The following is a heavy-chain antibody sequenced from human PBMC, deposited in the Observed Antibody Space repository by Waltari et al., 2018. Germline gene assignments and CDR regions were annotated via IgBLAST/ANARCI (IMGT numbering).Heavy chain of an antibody. V-gene: IGHV3-23*01. CDR2: ISGSGGST. Sequence: EVQLLESGGGLVQPGGSLRLSCAASGFTFSSYAMSWVRQAPGKGLEWVSAISGSGGSTYYADSVKGRFTSSRDKSKNTLYLQMNSLRAEDTAVYYCAKEMIVVVPTGGYFDYWGQGTLVTVSS. D-gene: IGHD3-22*01. J-gene: IGHJ4*02. CDR3: AKEMIVVVPTGGYFDY. CDR1: GFTFSSYA.